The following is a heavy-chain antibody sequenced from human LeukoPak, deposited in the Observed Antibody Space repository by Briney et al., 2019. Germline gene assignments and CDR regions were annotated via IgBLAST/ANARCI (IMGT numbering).Heavy chain of an antibody. CDR1: GGSSSGYY. CDR3: ARGYYDSSGYYWDTLFDY. D-gene: IGHD3-22*01. J-gene: IGHJ4*02. Sequence: SETLSLTCVLYGGSSSGYYWNWIRQPPGKGLEWIGEINHSGSTNYNPSLKSRVTISVDTSKNQFSLKLSSVTAADTAVYYCARGYYDSSGYYWDTLFDYWGQGTLVTVSS. CDR2: INHSGST. V-gene: IGHV4-34*01.